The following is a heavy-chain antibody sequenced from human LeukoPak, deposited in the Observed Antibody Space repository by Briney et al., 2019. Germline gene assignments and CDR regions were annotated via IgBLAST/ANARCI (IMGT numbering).Heavy chain of an antibody. D-gene: IGHD3-3*01. CDR2: ISGSGGST. V-gene: IGHV3-23*01. J-gene: IGHJ5*02. CDR3: AKDPSDITIFGVVINWFDP. Sequence: PGGSLRLSCAASGFTFSTYGMNWVRQAPGKGLEWVSAISGSGGSTYYADSVKGRFTISRDNSKNTLYLQMNSLRAEDTAVYYCAKDPSDITIFGVVINWFDPWGQGTLVTVSS. CDR1: GFTFSTYG.